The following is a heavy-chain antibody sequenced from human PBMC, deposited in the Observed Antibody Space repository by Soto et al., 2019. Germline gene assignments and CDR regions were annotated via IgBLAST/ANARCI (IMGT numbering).Heavy chain of an antibody. D-gene: IGHD3-3*01. J-gene: IGHJ4*02. Sequence: ESGGGLVQPGGSLRLSCAASGFTFSSYWMSWVRQAPGKGLEWVANIKQDGSEKYYVDSVKGRFTISRDNAKNSLYLQMNSLRAEVTAVYYCAKITYYDFWSGYYDYWGQGTLVTVSS. CDR1: GFTFSSYW. V-gene: IGHV3-7*01. CDR3: AKITYYDFWSGYYDY. CDR2: IKQDGSEK.